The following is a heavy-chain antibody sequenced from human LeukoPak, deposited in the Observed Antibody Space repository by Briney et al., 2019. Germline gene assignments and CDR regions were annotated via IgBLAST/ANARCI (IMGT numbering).Heavy chain of an antibody. Sequence: GGSLRLSCAASGFTFSSYAMHWVRQAPGKGLEYVSAISSNGGSTYYANSVKGRFTISRDNSKNTLYLQMGSLRAEDMAVYYCARGSSGWYVRPYYFDYWGQGTLVTVSS. CDR1: GFTFSSYA. CDR3: ARGSSGWYVRPYYFDY. V-gene: IGHV3-64*01. CDR2: ISSNGGST. J-gene: IGHJ4*02. D-gene: IGHD6-19*01.